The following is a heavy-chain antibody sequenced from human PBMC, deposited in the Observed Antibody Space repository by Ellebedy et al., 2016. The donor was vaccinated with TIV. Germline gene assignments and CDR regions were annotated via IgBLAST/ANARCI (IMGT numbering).Heavy chain of an antibody. D-gene: IGHD6-19*01. V-gene: IGHV3-21*01. CDR1: GFTFSRFN. Sequence: LSLTCAVSGFTFSRFNMNWVRQVPGKGLEWVSSITDSSSHFYYADSVKGRFTISRDNAKNSLSLQMNSLRAEDTAVYYCAGGWAGGLDVWGQGTTVTVSS. J-gene: IGHJ6*02. CDR2: ITDSSSHF. CDR3: AGGWAGGLDV.